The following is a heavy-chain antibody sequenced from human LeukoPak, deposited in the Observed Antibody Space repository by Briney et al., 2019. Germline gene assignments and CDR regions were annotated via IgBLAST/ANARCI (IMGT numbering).Heavy chain of an antibody. Sequence: HPGGSLRLSCAASGFTSTNYAMNWVRQAPGKGLEWVSVLIGSSGSTDYADSVKGRFTMSRDNSKNTVFLHMNSLRAEDTAIYYCAKGAYDYIEIAYFDSWGQGTLVTVSS. CDR1: GFTSTNYA. J-gene: IGHJ4*02. D-gene: IGHD5-12*01. CDR2: LIGSSGST. CDR3: AKGAYDYIEIAYFDS. V-gene: IGHV3-23*01.